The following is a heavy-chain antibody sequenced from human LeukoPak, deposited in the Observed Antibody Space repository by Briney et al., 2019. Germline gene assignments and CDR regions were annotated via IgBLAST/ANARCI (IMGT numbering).Heavy chain of an antibody. V-gene: IGHV3-15*01. CDR1: GFTFSYAW. CDR3: ATDQRWELPLNY. D-gene: IGHD1-26*01. J-gene: IGHJ4*02. Sequence: GGSLRLSCAAAGFTFSYAWMSWFRQAPGKRLEWVGRIKSKTDGGTKDYAAPVKGRFTISRDDSKDTLYLQMNSLKTEDTAVYYCATDQRWELPLNYWGQGTLVTVSS. CDR2: IKSKTDGGTK.